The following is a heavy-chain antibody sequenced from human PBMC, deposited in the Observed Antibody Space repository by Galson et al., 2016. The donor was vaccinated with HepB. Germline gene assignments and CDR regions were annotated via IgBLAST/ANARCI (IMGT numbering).Heavy chain of an antibody. Sequence: PALVKPTQTLTLTCTFSGFSLSTNGVGVGWIRQPPGEALEWVALIFWDDDQRYSPSLKNRLTITKDTSKNQVVLTMTNMDPVDTATYYCAHRPPTAVGGTYCFDHWGQGTLVTVSS. D-gene: IGHD2-15*01. CDR2: IFWDDDQ. V-gene: IGHV2-5*02. CDR3: AHRPPTAVGGTYCFDH. J-gene: IGHJ4*02. CDR1: GFSLSTNGVG.